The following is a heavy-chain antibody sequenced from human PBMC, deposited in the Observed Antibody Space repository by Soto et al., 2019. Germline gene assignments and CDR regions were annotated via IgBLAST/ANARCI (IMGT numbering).Heavy chain of an antibody. J-gene: IGHJ4*02. CDR1: GGSISSSSYY. D-gene: IGHD6-6*01. Sequence: SETLSLTCTVSGGSISSSSYYWGWIRQPPGKGLEWIGSIFYSGSTYYNPSLKSRVTISVDTSKNQFSLKLTSVTAADTAVYYCARASSSSSAADYWGQGTQVTVS. V-gene: IGHV4-39*01. CDR3: ARASSSSSAADY. CDR2: IFYSGST.